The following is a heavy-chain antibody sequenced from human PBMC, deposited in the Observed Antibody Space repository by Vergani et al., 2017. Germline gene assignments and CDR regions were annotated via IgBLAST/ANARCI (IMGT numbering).Heavy chain of an antibody. V-gene: IGHV4-39*01. CDR1: GGSISSSSYY. Sequence: QLQLQESGPGLVKPSETLSLTCTVSGGSISSSSYYWGWIRQPPGKGLEWIGSIYYSGSTYYNPSLKSRVTISVDTSKNQFSLKLSPVTAADTAVYYCARHRLRSSGWYDPFDCWGQGTLVTVSS. D-gene: IGHD6-19*01. J-gene: IGHJ4*02. CDR3: ARHRLRSSGWYDPFDC. CDR2: IYYSGST.